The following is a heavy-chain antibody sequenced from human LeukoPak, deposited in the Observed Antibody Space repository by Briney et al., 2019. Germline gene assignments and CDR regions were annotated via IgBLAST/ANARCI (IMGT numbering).Heavy chain of an antibody. D-gene: IGHD3-10*01. V-gene: IGHV3-53*01. CDR3: AISGLGFGEFRGLDY. CDR2: IFSGGPT. Sequence: AGGSLRLSCAASGFNVSNNYMNWVRQAPGKGLEWVSVIFSGGPTYYADSVKGRFTISRDTSKNALYLQMNSLRAEDTAVYYCAISGLGFGEFRGLDYWGQGTLVTVSS. CDR1: GFNVSNNY. J-gene: IGHJ4*02.